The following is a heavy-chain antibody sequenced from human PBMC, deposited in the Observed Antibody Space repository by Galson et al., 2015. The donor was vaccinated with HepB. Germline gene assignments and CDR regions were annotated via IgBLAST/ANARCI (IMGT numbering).Heavy chain of an antibody. Sequence: QSGAEVKKPGESLRTSCKGSGYSFTTYWISWVRQMPGKGLEWMGRIDPSDSYTKYSPSFQGHVTISADKSISTAYLQWSSRKASDTAIYYCARHPGYTYGHHYGGQGPLVTVTS. CDR1: GYSFTTYW. CDR2: IDPSDSYT. CDR3: ARHPGYTYGHHY. V-gene: IGHV5-10-1*01. D-gene: IGHD5-18*01. J-gene: IGHJ4*02.